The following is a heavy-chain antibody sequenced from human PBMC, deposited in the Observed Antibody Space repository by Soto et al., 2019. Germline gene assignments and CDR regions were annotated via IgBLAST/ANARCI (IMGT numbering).Heavy chain of an antibody. V-gene: IGHV3-23*01. CDR3: AMACGFATPPGY. J-gene: IGHJ4*02. D-gene: IGHD5-12*01. Sequence: DSVRGRFSISRDNSKSTVYLQMNSLRAEDTAVYYCAMACGFATPPGYWGQVALVTVSS.